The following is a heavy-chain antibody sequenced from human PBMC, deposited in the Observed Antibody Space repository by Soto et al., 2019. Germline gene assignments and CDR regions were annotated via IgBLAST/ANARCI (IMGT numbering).Heavy chain of an antibody. CDR2: INHSGST. D-gene: IGHD2-15*01. CDR3: ARSRPARPAGKHPKYCSGGSCSSILYYFDY. J-gene: IGHJ4*02. V-gene: IGHV4-34*01. CDR1: GGSFSGYY. Sequence: PSETLSLTCAVYGGSFSGYYWSWIRQPPGKGLEWIGEINHSGSTNYNPSLKSRVTISVDTSKNQFSLKLSSVTAADTAVYYCARSRPARPAGKHPKYCSGGSCSSILYYFDYWGQGTLVTVSS.